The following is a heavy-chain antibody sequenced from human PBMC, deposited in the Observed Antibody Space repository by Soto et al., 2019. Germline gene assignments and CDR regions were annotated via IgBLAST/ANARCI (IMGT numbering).Heavy chain of an antibody. V-gene: IGHV3-23*01. CDR1: GFTFSGYA. Sequence: EVQLLDSGGGLVQPGGSLRLSCAASGFTFSGYALTWVRQAPGKGLEWVSAISGGGDATFYADSVKGRFTISRDNSKNTLYLAMNPLRAEDTAVEDCARNVSGCTGGPDLRAFDLWGRGTLVTVSS. D-gene: IGHD2-8*02. CDR2: ISGGGDAT. J-gene: IGHJ2*01. CDR3: ARNVSGCTGGPDLRAFDL.